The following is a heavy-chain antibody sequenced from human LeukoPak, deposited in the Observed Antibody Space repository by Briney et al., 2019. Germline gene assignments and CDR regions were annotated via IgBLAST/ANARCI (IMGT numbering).Heavy chain of an antibody. Sequence: SGGSLRLSCAASGFTFSSYSMNWVRQAPGKGLEWVSSISSSSSYIYYADSVKGRFTISRDNAKNSLYLQMNSLRAEDTAVYYCARRYPVTTQFTGFDPWGQGTLVTVSS. CDR3: ARRYPVTTQFTGFDP. V-gene: IGHV3-21*01. J-gene: IGHJ5*02. CDR1: GFTFSSYS. CDR2: ISSSSSYI. D-gene: IGHD4-17*01.